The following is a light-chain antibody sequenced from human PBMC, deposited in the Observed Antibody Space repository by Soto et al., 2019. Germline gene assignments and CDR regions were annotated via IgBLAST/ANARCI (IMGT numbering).Light chain of an antibody. CDR2: GAS. J-gene: IGKJ4*01. CDR3: QQYNNWPLT. V-gene: IGKV3-15*01. Sequence: EIAMTQSPATLSVAAGERATLSCRASQSVNSNLAWYQQKPGQAPRLLIYGASTRATGIPARFSGSGSGTEFTVTISSLQSEDFAVHYCQQYNNWPLTFGGGTKVEIK. CDR1: QSVNSN.